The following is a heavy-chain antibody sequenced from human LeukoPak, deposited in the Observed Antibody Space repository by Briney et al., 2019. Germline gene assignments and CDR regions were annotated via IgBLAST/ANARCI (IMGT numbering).Heavy chain of an antibody. V-gene: IGHV4-39*01. CDR3: ARGITMVRGVWGSWFDP. CDR1: GGSISSSSYY. CDR2: IYYSGST. J-gene: IGHJ5*02. Sequence: SETLSLTCTVSGGSISSSSYYWGWIRQPPGKGLEWIGGIYYSGSTYYNPSLKSRVTISVDTSKNQFSLKLSSVTAADTAVYYCARGITMVRGVWGSWFDPWGQGTLVTVSS. D-gene: IGHD3-10*01.